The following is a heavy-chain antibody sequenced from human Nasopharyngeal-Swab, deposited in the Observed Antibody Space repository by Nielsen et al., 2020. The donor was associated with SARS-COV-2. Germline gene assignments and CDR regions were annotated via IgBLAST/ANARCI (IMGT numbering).Heavy chain of an antibody. CDR1: GFTFSSYG. J-gene: IGHJ6*03. D-gene: IGHD3-3*01. CDR3: ARGQGLGDFWSGLRVIYYYYYYMDV. V-gene: IGHV3-33*01. CDR2: IWYDGSNK. Sequence: GESLKISCAASGFTFSSYGMHWVRQAPGKGLEWVAVIWYDGSNKYYADSVKGRFTISRDNSKNTLYLQMNSLRAEDTAVYYCARGQGLGDFWSGLRVIYYYYYYMDVWGKGTTVTVSS.